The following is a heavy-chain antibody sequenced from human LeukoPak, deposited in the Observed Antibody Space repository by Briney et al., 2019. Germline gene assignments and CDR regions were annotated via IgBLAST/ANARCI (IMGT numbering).Heavy chain of an antibody. D-gene: IGHD3-16*01. CDR2: IGGSGVTT. Sequence: HPGGSLRLSCAVSGFTFSTYAMSWVRQAPGKGLEWVSFIGGSGVTTFYAGSVQGRFTISRDNSKNTLYLQMNSLRVEDTAVYYCAREGHLGKYFDLWGRGTQVTVSS. V-gene: IGHV3-23*01. CDR3: AREGHLGKYFDL. J-gene: IGHJ2*01. CDR1: GFTFSTYA.